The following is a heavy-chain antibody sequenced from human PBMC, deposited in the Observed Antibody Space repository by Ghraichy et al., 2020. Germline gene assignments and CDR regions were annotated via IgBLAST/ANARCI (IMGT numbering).Heavy chain of an antibody. CDR1: GFAFSSYW. V-gene: IGHV3-7*01. D-gene: IGHD4-17*01. Sequence: GGSLRLSCAASGFAFSSYWMNWVRQAPGKGLEWVANIKRDGSEKYYVESVKGRFIISRDNAKNSLYLQMNSLRAEDTAVYYCARDAVIQELGDYNCFDPWGQGTLVTVSS. CDR3: ARDAVIQELGDYNCFDP. CDR2: IKRDGSEK. J-gene: IGHJ5*02.